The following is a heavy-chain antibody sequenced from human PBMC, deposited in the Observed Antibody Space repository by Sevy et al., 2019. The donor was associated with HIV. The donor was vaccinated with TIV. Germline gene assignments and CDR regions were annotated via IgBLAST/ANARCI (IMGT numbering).Heavy chain of an antibody. CDR3: ARDHVVVEPLANYGMDV. D-gene: IGHD2-2*01. Sequence: GGSVRLSCAASGFIFSDFYMSWVRQAPGKGLEWISYISSRGSTIYYADSVKGRFTISRDNAKNSLYLQMNSLTAEDTAVYYCARDHVVVEPLANYGMDVWGQGTTVTVSS. J-gene: IGHJ6*02. CDR1: GFIFSDFY. CDR2: ISSRGSTI. V-gene: IGHV3-11*01.